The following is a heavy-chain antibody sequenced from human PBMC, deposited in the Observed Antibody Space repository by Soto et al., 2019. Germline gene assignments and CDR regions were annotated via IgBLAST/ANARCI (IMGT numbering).Heavy chain of an antibody. CDR3: AIIAVAGTVFDY. D-gene: IGHD6-19*01. V-gene: IGHV3-30*03. CDR2: ISYDGSNK. Sequence: HPGGSLRLSCAASGFTFSSYGMHWVRQAPGKGLEWVAVISYDGSNKYYADSVKGRFTISRDNSKNTLYLQMNSLRAEDTAVYYCAIIAVAGTVFDYWGQGTLVTVS. CDR1: GFTFSSYG. J-gene: IGHJ4*02.